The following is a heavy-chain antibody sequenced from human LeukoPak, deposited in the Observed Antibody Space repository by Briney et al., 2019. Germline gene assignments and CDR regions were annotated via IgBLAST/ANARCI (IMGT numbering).Heavy chain of an antibody. CDR3: AKDGGAYSGSYYGIDY. J-gene: IGHJ4*02. CDR2: ISWNSGSI. D-gene: IGHD1-26*01. Sequence: GRSLRLSCVGSGFTFDDYAMHWVRQAPGKGLEWVSGISWNSGSIGYADSVKGRFTISRDNAKNSLYLQMNSLRAEDMALYYCAKDGGAYSGSYYGIDYWGQGTLVTVSS. V-gene: IGHV3-9*03. CDR1: GFTFDDYA.